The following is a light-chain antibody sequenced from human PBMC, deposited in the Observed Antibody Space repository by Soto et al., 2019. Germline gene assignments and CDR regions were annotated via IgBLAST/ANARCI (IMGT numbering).Light chain of an antibody. Sequence: DIQMTQSPSSLSASVGDRVTITCRASQGISNYLAWYQQKPGKVPKLLIYAASTFQSGVPSRFSGSGSWTDFTLTISSLQPEDVATYYCQKYNSAPPWTFGQGTKVEIK. V-gene: IGKV1-27*01. CDR1: QGISNY. J-gene: IGKJ1*01. CDR2: AAS. CDR3: QKYNSAPPWT.